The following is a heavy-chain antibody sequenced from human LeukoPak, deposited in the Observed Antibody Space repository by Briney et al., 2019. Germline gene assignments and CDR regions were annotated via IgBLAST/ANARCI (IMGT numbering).Heavy chain of an antibody. CDR1: GYTFTGYY. V-gene: IGHV1-2*02. J-gene: IGHJ5*02. CDR2: INPNINGT. CDR3: ARDVFAGYSTHHRFDP. Sequence: ASVKVSCKASGYTFTGYYIHWVRQAPGQGLEWMGWINPNINGTNYAQKFQGRVTMTGDRSISTAYMELSRLRSDDTAVYYCARDVFAGYSTHHRFDPWGQGTLVTVSS. D-gene: IGHD6-13*01.